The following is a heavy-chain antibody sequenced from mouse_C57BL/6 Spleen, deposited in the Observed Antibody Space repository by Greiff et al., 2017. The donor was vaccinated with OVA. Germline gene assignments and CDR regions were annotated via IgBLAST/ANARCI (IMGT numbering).Heavy chain of an antibody. CDR2: ISSGSSTI. V-gene: IGHV5-17*01. CDR3: ARDGYYPYYCDY. J-gene: IGHJ2*01. D-gene: IGHD2-3*01. CDR1: GFTFSDYG. Sequence: EVHLVESGGGLVKPGGSLKLSCAASGFTFSDYGMHWVRQAPEKGLEWVAYISSGSSTIYYADTVKGRFTISRDNAKNTLFLQMTRLRSEDTAMYYCARDGYYPYYCDYWGQGTTLTVSS.